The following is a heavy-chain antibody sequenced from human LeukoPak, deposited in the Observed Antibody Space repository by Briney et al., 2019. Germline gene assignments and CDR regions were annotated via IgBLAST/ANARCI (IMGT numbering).Heavy chain of an antibody. Sequence: ASVKVSCKASGYTFTGYYMHWVRQAPGQGLEWMGWINPNSGGTNYAQKFQGRVTMTRDTSISTAYMELSRLRSDDTAVYYCASEIFHRRYCSGGSCYRNAFDIWGQGTMVTVSS. CDR1: GYTFTGYY. CDR2: INPNSGGT. J-gene: IGHJ3*02. D-gene: IGHD2-15*01. CDR3: ASEIFHRRYCSGGSCYRNAFDI. V-gene: IGHV1-2*02.